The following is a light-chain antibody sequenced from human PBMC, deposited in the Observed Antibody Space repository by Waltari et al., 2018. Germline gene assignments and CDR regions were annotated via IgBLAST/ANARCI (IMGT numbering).Light chain of an antibody. CDR3: MQALQTRYT. J-gene: IGKJ2*01. Sequence: DIVMTQSPLSLPVTPGEPASISCRSSQSLLHSNGNNYLGWYLQKPGQSPQLLIYLGSNRASGLPDRFSGSGSGTDFTLKISRVEAEDVGIYYCMQALQTRYTFGQGTKLEIK. CDR2: LGS. CDR1: QSLLHSNGNNY. V-gene: IGKV2-28*01.